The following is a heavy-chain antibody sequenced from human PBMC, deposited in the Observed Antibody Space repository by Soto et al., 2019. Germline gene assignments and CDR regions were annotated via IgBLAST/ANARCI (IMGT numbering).Heavy chain of an antibody. CDR1: GYTFTSYD. V-gene: IGHV1-8*01. Sequence: GASVKVSCKASGYTFTSYDTNWVRQATGQGLEWMGWMNPNSGNTGYAQKFQGRVTMTRNTSISTAYMELSSLRSEDTAVYYCATSRVSSGWFHDAFDIWGQGTMVTVSS. CDR2: MNPNSGNT. J-gene: IGHJ3*02. D-gene: IGHD6-19*01. CDR3: ATSRVSSGWFHDAFDI.